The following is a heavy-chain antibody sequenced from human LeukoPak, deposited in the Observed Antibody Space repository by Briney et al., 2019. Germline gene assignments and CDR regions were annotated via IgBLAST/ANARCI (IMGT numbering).Heavy chain of an antibody. CDR3: ARGSKSSGWYNWFDP. Sequence: PSETLSLTCTVSGGSISSYYWSWIRQPPGKGLEWIGYIYYSGSTNYNPSLKSRVTISVDTSKNQFSLKLSSVTAADTAVYYCARGSKSSGWYNWFDPWGQGTLVTVSS. J-gene: IGHJ5*02. D-gene: IGHD6-19*01. CDR1: GGSISSYY. CDR2: IYYSGST. V-gene: IGHV4-59*01.